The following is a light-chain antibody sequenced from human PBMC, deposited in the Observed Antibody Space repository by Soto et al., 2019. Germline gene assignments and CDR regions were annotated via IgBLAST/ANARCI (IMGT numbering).Light chain of an antibody. V-gene: IGKV3-20*01. CDR3: QQYRT. CDR1: QSVSSSS. CDR2: EAS. Sequence: EIVLTRSPGTLSLSPGKRATLPCRASQSVSSSSLAWYQQNPGQAPRLLIYEASSRATGIPDRFSGSGSGTGFTLTINRLEPEDFAVYYCQQYRTFGQGTKVDNK. J-gene: IGKJ1*01.